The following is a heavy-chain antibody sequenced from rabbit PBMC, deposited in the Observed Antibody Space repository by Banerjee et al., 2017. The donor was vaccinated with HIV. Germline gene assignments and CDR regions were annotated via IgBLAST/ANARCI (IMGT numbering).Heavy chain of an antibody. CDR3: ARGVGGSYYQVYFNL. J-gene: IGHJ4*01. CDR1: GFSFSSSYY. Sequence: QSLEESGGDLVKPGASLTLTCTASGFSFSSSYYMCWVRQAPGKGLEWIACIYTGGGSTYYASWAKGRFTGSKTSSTTVTLQMTSLTAADTATYFCARGVGGSYYQVYFNLWGQGTLVTVS. D-gene: IGHD8-1*01. CDR2: IYTGGGST. V-gene: IGHV1S40*01.